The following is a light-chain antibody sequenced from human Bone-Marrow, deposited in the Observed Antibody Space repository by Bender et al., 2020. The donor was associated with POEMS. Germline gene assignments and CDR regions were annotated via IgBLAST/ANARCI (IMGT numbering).Light chain of an antibody. Sequence: SYELTQPPSVSVSPGQTASIACFGDKLGDKYISWYQQKPGQSPVLVVYQDTKRPSGISERFSGSNSGNTATLTVSETQAMDEADYYCQTWDTSTVVFGGGTKLTVL. V-gene: IGLV3-1*01. CDR1: KLGDKY. J-gene: IGLJ2*01. CDR2: QDT. CDR3: QTWDTSTVV.